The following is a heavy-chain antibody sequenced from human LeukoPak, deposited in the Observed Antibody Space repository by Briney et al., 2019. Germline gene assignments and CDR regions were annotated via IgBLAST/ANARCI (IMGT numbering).Heavy chain of an antibody. CDR3: ARPPYGDYFYYFDY. CDR1: GGSFSGYY. V-gene: IGHV4-34*01. J-gene: IGHJ4*02. Sequence: SETLSLTCAVYGGSFSGYYWSWIRQPPGKGLEWIGEINHSGSTNYNPSLKSRVTISVDTSKNQFSLKLSSVTAADTAVYYCARPPYGDYFYYFDYWGQGTLVTVSS. CDR2: INHSGST. D-gene: IGHD4-17*01.